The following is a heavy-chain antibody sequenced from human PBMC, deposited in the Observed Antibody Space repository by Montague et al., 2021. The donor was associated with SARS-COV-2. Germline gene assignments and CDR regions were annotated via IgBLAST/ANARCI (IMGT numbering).Heavy chain of an antibody. J-gene: IGHJ6*02. D-gene: IGHD4-17*01. V-gene: IGHV4-61*02. CDR3: ARDYGDYSYYYGLDV. CDR2: IYSSGXT. Sequence: TLSLTCTVSGGSIRSGSYYWSWIRQPAGKGLEWIGRIYSSGXTXYXXXXKXRVTMSVDTSKNQFSPKVSSVTAADTAVYYCARDYGDYSYYYGLDVWGQGTTVTVSS. CDR1: GGSIRSGSYY.